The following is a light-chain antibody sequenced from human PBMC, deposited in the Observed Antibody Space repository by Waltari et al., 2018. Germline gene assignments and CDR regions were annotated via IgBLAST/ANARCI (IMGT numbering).Light chain of an antibody. CDR2: WAS. Sequence: DIVMTQSPDSLAVSLGERATIKCKSSESLLYSSNKKDHLAWFQQKPGQPPKLLFYWASPREAGVPDRFSGSGSVTDFTLTISSLQAADVAVYYCQQYYSTPLTFGGGTKVQIK. J-gene: IGKJ4*01. V-gene: IGKV4-1*01. CDR1: ESLLYSSNKKDH. CDR3: QQYYSTPLT.